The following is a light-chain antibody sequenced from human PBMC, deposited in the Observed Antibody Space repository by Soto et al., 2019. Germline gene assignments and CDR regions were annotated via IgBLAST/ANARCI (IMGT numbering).Light chain of an antibody. V-gene: IGKV1-6*01. J-gene: IGKJ2*01. CDR3: HQDYNYPHA. CDR2: GAS. CDR1: QGIRSD. Sequence: AIQMTQSPSSLSASVGDRVTITCRASQGIRSDLGWYQQKPVIAPKLLIYGASTVQSGVPSRFSGSGSGTDFSLTISRLQPEDFGADYCHQDYNYPHAFGQGTKLESK.